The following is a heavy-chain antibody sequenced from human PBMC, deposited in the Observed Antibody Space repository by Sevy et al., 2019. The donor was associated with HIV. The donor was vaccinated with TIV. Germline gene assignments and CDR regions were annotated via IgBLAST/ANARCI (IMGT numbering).Heavy chain of an antibody. CDR1: GFTFSSYG. J-gene: IGHJ4*02. CDR2: IWYDGSNK. D-gene: IGHD5-12*01. Sequence: LSLTCAASGFTFSSYGMHWVRQAPGKGLEWVAVIWYDGSNKYYADSVKGRFTISRDNSKNTLYLQTNSLRAEDTAVYYCAKDNFSRRRDGYNYLFDYWGQGTLVTVSS. V-gene: IGHV3-33*06. CDR3: AKDNFSRRRDGYNYLFDY.